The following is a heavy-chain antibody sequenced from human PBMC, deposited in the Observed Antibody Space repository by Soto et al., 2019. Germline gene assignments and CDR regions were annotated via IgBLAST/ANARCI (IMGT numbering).Heavy chain of an antibody. D-gene: IGHD1-26*01. Sequence: SETLSLTCPVSGYSISIGNYWGWIRQPPGKRLEWIGSIYQSGSTYYNPSLRSRATISVDTSKNQFSLKLSTVTAADTAVYYCARVLGAPLYYFDYWGQGILVTVSS. J-gene: IGHJ4*02. CDR1: GYSISIGNY. CDR3: ARVLGAPLYYFDY. CDR2: IYQSGST. V-gene: IGHV4-38-2*02.